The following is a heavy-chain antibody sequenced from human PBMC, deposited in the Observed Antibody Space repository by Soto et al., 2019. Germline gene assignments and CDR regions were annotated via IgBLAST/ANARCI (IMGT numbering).Heavy chain of an antibody. CDR2: IIPIFGSV. Sequence: SVKVSCKASGGTFSNYAITWVRQAPGQGLEWLGRIIPIFGSVTFAQKFQGRITLTADESTTTVYMELSSLRSDDTAVYYCAKDGGKYGYFGNWFDPWGQGTQDIGSS. J-gene: IGHJ5*02. V-gene: IGHV1-69*13. D-gene: IGHD6-25*01. CDR3: AKDGGKYGYFGNWFDP. CDR1: GGTFSNYA.